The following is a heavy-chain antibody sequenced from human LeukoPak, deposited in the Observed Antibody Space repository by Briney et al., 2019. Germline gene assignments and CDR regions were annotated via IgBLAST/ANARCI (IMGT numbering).Heavy chain of an antibody. V-gene: IGHV3-30*18. CDR2: ISYDGSNK. CDR1: GFTFSSYG. D-gene: IGHD6-13*01. J-gene: IGHJ4*02. Sequence: GRSLRLSCAASGFTFSSYGMHWVRQAPGKGLEWVAVISYDGSNKYYADSVKGRFTISRDNSKNTLYLQMYSLRAEDTAVYYCAKFIAAAGTVDFDYWGQGTLVTVSS. CDR3: AKFIAAAGTVDFDY.